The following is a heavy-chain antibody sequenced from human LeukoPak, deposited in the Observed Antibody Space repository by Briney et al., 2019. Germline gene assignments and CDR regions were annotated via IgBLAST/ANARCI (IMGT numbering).Heavy chain of an antibody. V-gene: IGHV4-34*01. CDR2: INHSGST. J-gene: IGHJ4*02. CDR3: ARQLGYCSSTSCHKEIDY. D-gene: IGHD2-2*01. Sequence: ASETLSLTCAVYGGSFSGYYWSWIRQPPGKGLERIGEINHSGSTNYNPSLKSRVTISVDTSKNQFSLKLSSVTAADTAVYYCARQLGYCSSTSCHKEIDYWGQGTLVTVSS. CDR1: GGSFSGYY.